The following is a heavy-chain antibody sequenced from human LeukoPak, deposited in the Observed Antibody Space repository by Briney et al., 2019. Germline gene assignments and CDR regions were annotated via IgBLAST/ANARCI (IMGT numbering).Heavy chain of an antibody. CDR3: AKDQNTVATAPFDY. Sequence: TGGSLRLSWEVSGFTVSDNYMSWVRQAPGKGLEWVSAINSAGSTYYGDSVRGRFTISRDNSKNVLYLQMNSLRVEDTALYYCAKDQNTVATAPFDYWGQGTLVTVSS. D-gene: IGHD4-17*01. V-gene: IGHV3-53*01. CDR1: GFTVSDNY. CDR2: INSAGST. J-gene: IGHJ4*02.